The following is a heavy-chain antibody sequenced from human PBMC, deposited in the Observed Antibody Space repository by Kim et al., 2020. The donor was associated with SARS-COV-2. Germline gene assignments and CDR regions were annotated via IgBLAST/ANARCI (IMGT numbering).Heavy chain of an antibody. V-gene: IGHV3-74*01. D-gene: IGHD6-19*01. CDR3: ARRQFASGWYYFDY. Sequence: YADSVKGRFTISRDNAKNTLYLQMNSLRAEDTAVYYCARRQFASGWYYFDYWGQGTLVTVSS. J-gene: IGHJ4*02.